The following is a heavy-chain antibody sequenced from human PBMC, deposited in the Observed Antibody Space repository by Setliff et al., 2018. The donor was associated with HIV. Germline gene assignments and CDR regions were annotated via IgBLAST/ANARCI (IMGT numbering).Heavy chain of an antibody. CDR1: GVSIVSGGFY. V-gene: IGHV4-31*03. CDR3: ARDFEASYCGGDCYSGWFDS. J-gene: IGHJ5*01. CDR2: VYYTGKT. D-gene: IGHD2-21*01. Sequence: SETLSLTCSVSGVSIVSGGFYFSWIRQHPGKGLEWLGTVYYTGKTYYNPSLQSRLTMSADTSKNQFSLKLTSVTAADTAVYYCARDFEASYCGGDCYSGWFDSWGQGILVTVSS.